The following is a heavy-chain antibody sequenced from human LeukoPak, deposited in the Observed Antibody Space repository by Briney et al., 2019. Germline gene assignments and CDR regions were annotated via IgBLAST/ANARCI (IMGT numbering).Heavy chain of an antibody. CDR1: GYTFTGYY. J-gene: IGHJ4*02. CDR2: MHPNSGGT. Sequence: ASVKVSCKASGYTFTGYYMHWVRQAPGQGLEWMGWMHPNSGGTNYAQNFQGRVTMTRDTSITTAYMELSRQTSDDTAVYYCASLAHFDGSTYYPDFWGQGTLVTVSS. D-gene: IGHD3-22*01. CDR3: ASLAHFDGSTYYPDF. V-gene: IGHV1-2*02.